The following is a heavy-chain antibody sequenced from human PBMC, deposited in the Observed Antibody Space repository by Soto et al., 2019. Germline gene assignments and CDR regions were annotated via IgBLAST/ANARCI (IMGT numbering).Heavy chain of an antibody. D-gene: IGHD2-15*01. V-gene: IGHV5-51*01. CDR1: GYIFTDYW. CDR2: IYPDDSDT. CDR3: ARRKRYCDTINCYVFDY. Sequence: LQSSFNCSGYIFTDYWIGLVGQMPAKSMEWIGLIYPDDSDTRYSLSFQGQVIISADKSINTAYLQWSSLKASDTAMYYCARRKRYCDTINCYVFDYWGQRTLVIGSS. J-gene: IGHJ4*02.